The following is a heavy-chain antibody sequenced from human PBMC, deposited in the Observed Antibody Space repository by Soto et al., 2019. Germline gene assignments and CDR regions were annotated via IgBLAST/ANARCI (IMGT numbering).Heavy chain of an antibody. V-gene: IGHV4-59*01. J-gene: IGHJ6*02. D-gene: IGHD3-3*01. Sequence: PSETLSLTCTVSGGSISSYYWSWIRQPPGKGLEWIGYIYYSGSTNYNPSLKSRVTISVDTSKNQFSLKLSSVTAADTAVYYCARDLTYYDFWSGSHPFYYYYGMDVWGQGTTVTVSS. CDR2: IYYSGST. CDR3: ARDLTYYDFWSGSHPFYYYYGMDV. CDR1: GGSISSYY.